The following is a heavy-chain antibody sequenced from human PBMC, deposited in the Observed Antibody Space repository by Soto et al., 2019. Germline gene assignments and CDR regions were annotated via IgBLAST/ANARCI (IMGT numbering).Heavy chain of an antibody. V-gene: IGHV4-59*08. CDR1: GGSIRSYY. Sequence: QVQLQESGPGLVKPSETLSLTCPVSGGSIRSYYWNWIRQPPGKGLEWIGYIYYSGSTSYNPALQSRVTISVDTSKIQYSLKLSSVTAADTAVYYFARRYSSSLDVWGQGTTVTVSS. CDR3: ARRYSSSLDV. J-gene: IGHJ6*02. D-gene: IGHD6-13*01. CDR2: IYYSGST.